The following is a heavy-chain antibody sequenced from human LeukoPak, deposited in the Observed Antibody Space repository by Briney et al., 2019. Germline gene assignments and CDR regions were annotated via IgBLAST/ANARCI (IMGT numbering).Heavy chain of an antibody. V-gene: IGHV1-2*02. CDR1: GYTFSDYY. Sequence: ASVKVSCKTSGYTFSDYYIHWIRQAPGQGLEWVGWINPNSGDTDYAQKFQGRVTVTRDTSISTAYMELSSLRSEDTAVYYCARGMGRQLWLRLMDVWGKGTTVTVSS. J-gene: IGHJ6*03. CDR2: INPNSGDT. CDR3: ARGMGRQLWLRLMDV. D-gene: IGHD5-18*01.